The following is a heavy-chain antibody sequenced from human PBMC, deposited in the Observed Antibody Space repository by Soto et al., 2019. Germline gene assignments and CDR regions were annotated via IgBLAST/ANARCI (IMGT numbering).Heavy chain of an antibody. CDR1: GGSFSGYY. D-gene: IGHD2-21*02. CDR3: AREYGGNSGTFDY. V-gene: IGHV4-34*01. Sequence: QVQLQQWGAGLLKPSETLSLTCAVYGGSFSGYYWSWIRQPPGKGLEWIGEINYSGSTHYHPSLKSRVTISVDTAKNQFSLKLSSVTAADTAVYYCAREYGGNSGTFDYWGQGTLVTVSS. J-gene: IGHJ4*02. CDR2: INYSGST.